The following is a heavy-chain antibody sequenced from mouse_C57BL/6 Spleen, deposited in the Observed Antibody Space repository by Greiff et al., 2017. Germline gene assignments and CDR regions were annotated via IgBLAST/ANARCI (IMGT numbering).Heavy chain of an antibody. CDR1: GYTFTSYG. CDR3: ARSEVGLRRGSFDY. D-gene: IGHD2-4*01. Sequence: QVQLQQSGAELARPGASVKLSCTASGYTFTSYGISWVKQRTGQGLEWIGEIYPRSGNTYYTEKFKGKATLTADKSSSTAYMELRSLTSEDSAVYFCARSEVGLRRGSFDYWGQGTTLTVSS. CDR2: IYPRSGNT. V-gene: IGHV1-81*01. J-gene: IGHJ2*01.